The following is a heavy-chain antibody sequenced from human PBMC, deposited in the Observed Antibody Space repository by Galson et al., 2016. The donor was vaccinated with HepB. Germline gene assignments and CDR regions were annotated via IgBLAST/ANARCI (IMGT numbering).Heavy chain of an antibody. CDR1: GFNFNSYW. J-gene: IGHJ4*02. CDR3: AAWGLDNP. D-gene: IGHD2-2*03. V-gene: IGHV3-7*03. Sequence: SLRLSCAASGFNFNSYWLNWVRQPPVKGLEWVANINPDGRAKTYVDSVRGRFTTSRDNAKNSFYLEMNSLTAEDTATYYCAAWGLDNPWGQGSLVTVSS. CDR2: INPDGRAK.